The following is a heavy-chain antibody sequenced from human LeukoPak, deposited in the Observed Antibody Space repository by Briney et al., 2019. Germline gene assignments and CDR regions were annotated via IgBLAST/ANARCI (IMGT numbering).Heavy chain of an antibody. CDR3: AREDSRGGLREFDY. V-gene: IGHV4-34*01. CDR2: INHSGST. CDR1: GGSFSGYY. D-gene: IGHD3-22*01. Sequence: SETLSLTCAVYGGSFSGYYWSWIRQPPGKGLEWIGEINHSGSTNYNPSLKSRVTISVDTSKNQFSLKLSSVTAADTAVYYCAREDSRGGLREFDYWGQGTLVTVSS. J-gene: IGHJ4*02.